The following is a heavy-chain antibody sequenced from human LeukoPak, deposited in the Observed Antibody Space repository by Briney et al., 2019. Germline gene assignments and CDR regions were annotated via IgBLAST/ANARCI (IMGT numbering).Heavy chain of an antibody. Sequence: SETLSLTSDVSGVSISDGYYWSWIRKPPGKGREWIGRLFHNGPSYSNPSLKSRVIITMDTSKNQFLLKLNSVAAADTAGYFCARLWIENGIDPWGQGALVTVS. V-gene: IGHV4-38-2*01. CDR1: GVSISDGYY. CDR2: LFHNGPS. CDR3: ARLWIENGIDP. D-gene: IGHD5-12*01. J-gene: IGHJ5*02.